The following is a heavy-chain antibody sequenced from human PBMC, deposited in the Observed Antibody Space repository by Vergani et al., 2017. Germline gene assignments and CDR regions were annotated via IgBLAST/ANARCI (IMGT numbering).Heavy chain of an antibody. J-gene: IGHJ6*04. D-gene: IGHD2-8*01. CDR3: ARDCTSGGCPDNYEMDV. Sequence: VQLVESGGGLVKPGGSLRLSCAASGFTFSDFSMSWVRQAPGKGLEWVAFIGSSGPYINYADSVKGRFIISRDNTNNSLFLQLRSLRAEDAAVYYCARDCTSGGCPDNYEMDVWGKGATVTVSS. CDR1: GFTFSDFS. CDR2: IGSSGPYI. V-gene: IGHV3-21*06.